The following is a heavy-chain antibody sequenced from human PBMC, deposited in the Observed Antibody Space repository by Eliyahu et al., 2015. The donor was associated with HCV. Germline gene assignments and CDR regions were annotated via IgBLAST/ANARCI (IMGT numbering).Heavy chain of an antibody. CDR2: IYYSGST. CDR1: GGSISSGDYY. V-gene: IGHV4-30-4*01. Sequence: QVQLQESGPGLVKPSQTLSLTCTVSGGSISSGDYYWSWIRQPPGKGLEWIGYIYYSGSTYYNPSLKSRVTISVDTSKNQFSLKLSSVTAADTAVYYCASWKMISHYYYGMDVWGQGTTVTVSS. CDR3: ASWKMISHYYYGMDV. J-gene: IGHJ6*02. D-gene: IGHD3/OR15-3a*01.